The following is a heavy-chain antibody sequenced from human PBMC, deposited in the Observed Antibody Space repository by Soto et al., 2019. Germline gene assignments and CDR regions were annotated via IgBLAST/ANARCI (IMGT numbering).Heavy chain of an antibody. V-gene: IGHV4-31*03. J-gene: IGHJ4*02. D-gene: IGHD4-17*01. Sequence: SETLSLTCTVSGGSISSGGYYWSWIRQHPGKGLEWIGYIYYSGSTYYNPSLKSRVTISVDTSKNQFSLKLSSVTAADTAVYYCAREGDYGDPYFDYWGQGTLVTVSS. CDR2: IYYSGST. CDR1: GGSISSGGYY. CDR3: AREGDYGDPYFDY.